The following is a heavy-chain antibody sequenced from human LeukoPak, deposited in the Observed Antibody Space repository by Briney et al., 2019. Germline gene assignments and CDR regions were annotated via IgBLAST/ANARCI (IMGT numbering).Heavy chain of an antibody. CDR3: AKYRGVIIYAPFDY. CDR2: MRYDGSNR. CDR1: GFTFSSYG. Sequence: GGSLRLSCAASGFTFSSYGMHWVRQAPGKGLEWVAFMRYDGSNRNYADSVKGRFTISRDNSKNTQYLQMNSLRAEDTAVYYCAKYRGVIIYAPFDYWGQGTLVTVSS. V-gene: IGHV3-30*02. D-gene: IGHD3-10*01. J-gene: IGHJ4*02.